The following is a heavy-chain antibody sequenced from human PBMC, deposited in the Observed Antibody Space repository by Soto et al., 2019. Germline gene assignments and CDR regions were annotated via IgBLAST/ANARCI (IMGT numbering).Heavy chain of an antibody. CDR2: ISSSTSYV. D-gene: IGHD2-2*01. V-gene: IGHV3-21*06. J-gene: IGHJ5*01. CDR3: ARDPSEGRVGNWFES. CDR1: GFTFSRYG. Sequence: GGSLRLSCAASGFTFSRYGMNWLRQAPGKGLEWVASISSSTSYVYYADSVKGRFSTSRDNAKNFLYLEMYALRTEDTAVYYCARDPSEGRVGNWFESWGQGTLVTVSS.